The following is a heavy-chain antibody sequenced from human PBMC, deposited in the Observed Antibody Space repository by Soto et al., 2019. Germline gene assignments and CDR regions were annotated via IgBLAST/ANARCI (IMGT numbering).Heavy chain of an antibody. J-gene: IGHJ4*02. V-gene: IGHV3-49*04. CDR2: IRSKAYGGTT. D-gene: IGHD2-8*01. CDR1: GFTLSDYY. CDR3: TAGKLYPSLDFDY. Sequence: PGGSLRLSCVASGFTLSDYYVDWVRQAPGKGLEWVGFIRSKAYGGTTEYAASVKGRFTISRDDSKSIAYLQMNSLKTEDTAVYYCTAGKLYPSLDFDYWGQGTLVTVSS.